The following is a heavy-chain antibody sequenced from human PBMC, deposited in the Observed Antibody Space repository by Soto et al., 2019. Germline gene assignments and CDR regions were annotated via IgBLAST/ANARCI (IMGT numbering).Heavy chain of an antibody. D-gene: IGHD3-22*01. Sequence: TLSLTCTVSGGSISSGDYYWSWIRQPPGKGLEWIGYIYYSVSTYYNPSHKSRVTISVDTSKNQFSLKLSSVTAADTAVYYCARGGDYYYDSSGPNGMDVWGQGTTVTVSS. CDR2: IYYSVST. CDR3: ARGGDYYYDSSGPNGMDV. CDR1: GGSISSGDYY. V-gene: IGHV4-30-4*01. J-gene: IGHJ6*02.